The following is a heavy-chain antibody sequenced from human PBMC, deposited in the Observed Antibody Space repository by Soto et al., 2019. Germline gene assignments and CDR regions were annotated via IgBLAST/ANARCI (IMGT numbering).Heavy chain of an antibody. D-gene: IGHD5-18*01. V-gene: IGHV1-8*02. Sequence: GASVNVSCKASGYTYTNNDVSWVRQTTGQGLEWMGWMNPGSGDTGYAQKLQGRVTMTRDISIATAYMELNSLTSEDTAIYYCARMESFGSLNWFDPWGQGTLVTVSS. CDR1: GYTYTNND. CDR2: MNPGSGDT. CDR3: ARMESFGSLNWFDP. J-gene: IGHJ5*02.